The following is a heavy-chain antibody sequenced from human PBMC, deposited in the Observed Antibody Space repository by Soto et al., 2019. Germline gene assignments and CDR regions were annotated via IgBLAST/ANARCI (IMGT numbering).Heavy chain of an antibody. D-gene: IGHD6-13*01. CDR1: GFTFSSYS. CDR3: ARKNFQQLDAFDI. CDR2: ISSSSSYI. Sequence: GGSLRLSCAASGFTFSSYSMNWVRQAPGKGLEWVSSISSSSSYIYYADSVKGRFTISRDNAKNSLYLQMNSLRAEDTAVYYCARKNFQQLDAFDIWGQGTMVTVSS. V-gene: IGHV3-21*01. J-gene: IGHJ3*02.